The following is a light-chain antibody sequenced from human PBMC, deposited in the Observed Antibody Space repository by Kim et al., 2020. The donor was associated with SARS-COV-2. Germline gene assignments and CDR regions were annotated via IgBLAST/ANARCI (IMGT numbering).Light chain of an antibody. J-gene: IGKJ5*01. V-gene: IGKV1-16*02. CDR2: AAS. Sequence: DIQMTQSPSSLSASVGDRVTITCRASEDIATFLAWFQQKPGKAPKSLIFAASNLHSGVPSKFSGSGSGTDFTLTINSLQPEDFATYYCQQYMFAPYTFGQGTRLVIK. CDR1: EDIATF. CDR3: QQYMFAPYT.